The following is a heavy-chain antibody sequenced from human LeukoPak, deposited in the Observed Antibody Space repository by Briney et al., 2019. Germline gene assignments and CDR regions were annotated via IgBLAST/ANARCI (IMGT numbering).Heavy chain of an antibody. Sequence: PSETLSLTCTVSGGSISSSSYYWGWIRQPPGKGLEWIGSIYYSGSTYYNPSLKSRVTISVDTSKNQFSLKLSSVTAADTAVYYCAGRSITMVREWPFDYWGQGTLVTVSS. CDR3: AGRSITMVREWPFDY. J-gene: IGHJ4*02. CDR2: IYYSGST. CDR1: GGSISSSSYY. V-gene: IGHV4-39*01. D-gene: IGHD3-10*01.